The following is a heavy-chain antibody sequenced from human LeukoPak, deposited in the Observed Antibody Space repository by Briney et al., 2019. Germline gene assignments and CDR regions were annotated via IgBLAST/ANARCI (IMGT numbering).Heavy chain of an antibody. CDR2: INPNSGGT. Sequence: ASVKVSCKASGYTFTGYYMHWVRQAPGQGLEWMGWINPNSGGTNYAQKFQGRVTMTRDTSISTAYMELSRLRSDDTAVYYCARVYGSGYYSDYWGQGTLVTVSS. D-gene: IGHD3-10*01. J-gene: IGHJ4*02. V-gene: IGHV1-2*02. CDR1: GYTFTGYY. CDR3: ARVYGSGYYSDY.